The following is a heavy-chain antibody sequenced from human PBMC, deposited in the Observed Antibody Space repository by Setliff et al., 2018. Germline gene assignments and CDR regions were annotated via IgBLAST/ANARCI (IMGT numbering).Heavy chain of an antibody. CDR2: ISAYNGNT. CDR1: GYTFTGYG. V-gene: IGHV1-18*01. Sequence: ASVKVSCKASGYTFTGYGFSWVRQAPGQGLEWMGWISAYNGNTNYGQKYQGRVTMTTDTSTNTVYMELRSLRSDDTAVYFCVREYSGGGLMWGQGTMVTVSS. CDR3: VREYSGGGLM. D-gene: IGHD6-19*01. J-gene: IGHJ3*01.